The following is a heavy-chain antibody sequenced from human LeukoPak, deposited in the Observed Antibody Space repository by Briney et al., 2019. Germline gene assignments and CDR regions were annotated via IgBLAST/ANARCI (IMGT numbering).Heavy chain of an antibody. V-gene: IGHV3-48*01. J-gene: IGHJ4*02. CDR2: ISSTSKTI. CDR3: ASRFDY. CDR1: GFTFNTYS. Sequence: GGSLRLSCAASGFTFNTYSMNWVRQAPGKGLEWISYISSTSKTIYYTESVKARFTISRDNAKSSVYLQMDSLRAEDTAVYYCASRFDYWGQGTLVTVSS.